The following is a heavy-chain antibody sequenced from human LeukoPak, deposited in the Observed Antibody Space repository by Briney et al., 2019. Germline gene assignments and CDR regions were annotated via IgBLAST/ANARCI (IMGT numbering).Heavy chain of an antibody. Sequence: PGGSLRLSCATSGFTFSTSAMNGVRQAPGKGLEWVSGISGTGGSTYYADSVKGRFTISRDNSKNTLYLQMNSLRAEDTAVYYCAKKRNQLWSDYPDFDYWGQGTLVTVSS. V-gene: IGHV3-23*01. J-gene: IGHJ4*02. CDR1: GFTFSTSA. CDR2: ISGTGGST. D-gene: IGHD3-3*01. CDR3: AKKRNQLWSDYPDFDY.